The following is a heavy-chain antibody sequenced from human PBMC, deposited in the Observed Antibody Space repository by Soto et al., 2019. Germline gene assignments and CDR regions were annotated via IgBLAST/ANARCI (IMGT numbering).Heavy chain of an antibody. CDR2: IKQDGSEK. CDR3: ARAGRYCSSTSCYPAFDI. V-gene: IGHV3-7*01. J-gene: IGHJ3*02. D-gene: IGHD2-2*01. Sequence: GGSLRLSCAASGFTFSSYWMSWVRQAPGKGLEWVANIKQDGSEKYYVDSVKGRFTISRDNAKNSLYLQINSLRAEDTAVYYCARAGRYCSSTSCYPAFDIWGQGTMVTVSS. CDR1: GFTFSSYW.